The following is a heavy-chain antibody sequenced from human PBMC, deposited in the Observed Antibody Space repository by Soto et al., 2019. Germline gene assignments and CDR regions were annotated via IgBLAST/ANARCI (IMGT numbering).Heavy chain of an antibody. D-gene: IGHD1-1*01. Sequence: EEQLVESGGGLVERGGSLRLSCAASLLNFNIAWLSWVRQAPGKGLEWVGRIKNNADGGTADSAAPVKARFIVLRDDSKSKLYLQMNSRKIEDRAMYYCATMNDPGAFEIWGQGAMVAVSS. V-gene: IGHV3-15*01. CDR3: ATMNDPGAFEI. J-gene: IGHJ3*02. CDR1: LLNFNIAW. CDR2: IKNNADGGTA.